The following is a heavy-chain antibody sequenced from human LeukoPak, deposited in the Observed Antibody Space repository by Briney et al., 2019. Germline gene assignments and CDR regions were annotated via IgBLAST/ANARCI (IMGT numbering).Heavy chain of an antibody. Sequence: QPGRSLRLSCTASGFTFGDYAMSWFRQAPGKGLAWVGFIRSKAYGGTTEYAASVKGRFTISRDDSKSIAYLQMNSLKTEDTAVYYCTRVAELRYAYWYFDIWGRGTLVTVSS. V-gene: IGHV3-49*03. CDR3: TRVAELRYAYWYFDI. J-gene: IGHJ2*01. CDR2: IRSKAYGGTT. D-gene: IGHD3-9*01. CDR1: GFTFGDYA.